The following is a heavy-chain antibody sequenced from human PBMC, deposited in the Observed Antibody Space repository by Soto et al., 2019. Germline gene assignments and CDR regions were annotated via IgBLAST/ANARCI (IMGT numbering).Heavy chain of an antibody. Sequence: SETLSLTCTVSGGSISSYYWSWIRQPPGKELEWIGYIYYSGSTNYNPSLKSRVTISVDTSKNQFSLKLSSVTAADTAVYYCARHNYGDYALVPFDYWGQGTLVTVSS. D-gene: IGHD4-17*01. V-gene: IGHV4-59*08. CDR1: GGSISSYY. CDR2: IYYSGST. J-gene: IGHJ4*02. CDR3: ARHNYGDYALVPFDY.